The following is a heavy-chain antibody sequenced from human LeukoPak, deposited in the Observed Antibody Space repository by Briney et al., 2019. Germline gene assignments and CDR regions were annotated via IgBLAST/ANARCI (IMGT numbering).Heavy chain of an antibody. J-gene: IGHJ4*02. CDR1: GGSFSGYY. D-gene: IGHD3-10*01. Sequence: SETLSLTCAVYGGSFSGYYWSWIRQPPGKGLEWIGEINHSGSTTYNPPLKSLATISVYTSKNHFSLKLTSVTAADTAVYYCARAVFSDFDYWGQGTLVTVSS. CDR2: INHSGST. V-gene: IGHV4-34*01. CDR3: ARAVFSDFDY.